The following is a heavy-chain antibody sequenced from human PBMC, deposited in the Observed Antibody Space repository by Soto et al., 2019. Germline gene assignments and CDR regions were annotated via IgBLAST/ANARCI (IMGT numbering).Heavy chain of an antibody. CDR3: AADHLPGPDTAMVSLWAFDI. Sequence: VASVKVSCKASGFTFTSSAVQWVRQARGQRLEWIGWIVVGSGNTNYAQKFQERVTITRDMSTSTAYMELSSLRSEDTAVYYCAADHLPGPDTAMVSLWAFDIWGQGTMVTVSS. J-gene: IGHJ3*02. CDR1: GFTFTSSA. V-gene: IGHV1-58*01. D-gene: IGHD5-18*01. CDR2: IVVGSGNT.